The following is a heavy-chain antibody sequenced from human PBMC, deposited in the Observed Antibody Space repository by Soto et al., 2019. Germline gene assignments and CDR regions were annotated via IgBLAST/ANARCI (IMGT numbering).Heavy chain of an antibody. CDR1: GYSFTSYW. J-gene: IGHJ4*02. CDR2: IYPGDSDT. D-gene: IGHD6-13*01. CDR3: ARWGSAAAGINLSFDY. Sequence: VQLVQSGAEVKKPGESLKISCKGSGYSFTSYWIGWVRQMPGKGMEWMGIIYPGDSDTRYSPSFQGQVTISADKSISTPYLQWSSLKASDTAMYYCARWGSAAAGINLSFDYWGQGTLVTVSS. V-gene: IGHV5-51*01.